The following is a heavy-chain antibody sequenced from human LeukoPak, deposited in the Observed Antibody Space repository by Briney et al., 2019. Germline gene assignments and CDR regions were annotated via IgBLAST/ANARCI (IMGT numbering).Heavy chain of an antibody. CDR2: ISDIGSV. CDR1: GGSISSYY. J-gene: IGHJ4*02. D-gene: IGHD2/OR15-2a*01. V-gene: IGHV4-59*08. Sequence: SSETLSLTCTVSGGSISSYYWSWIRQPPGKGLEWIAYISDIGSVNYNPSLKSRVTISLDTSKNQFSLKLSSVTAADTAVYYCAGHHPRNTVDFWGQGTLVTVSS. CDR3: AGHHPRNTVDF.